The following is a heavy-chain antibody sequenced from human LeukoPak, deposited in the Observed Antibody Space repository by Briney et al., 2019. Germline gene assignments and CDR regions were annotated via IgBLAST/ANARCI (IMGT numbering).Heavy chain of an antibody. V-gene: IGHV1-2*02. J-gene: IGHJ4*02. CDR3: ARIFHLDIVVVPAATPFDY. D-gene: IGHD2-2*03. CDR2: INPNSGGT. CDR1: GYTFTGYY. Sequence: ASVKVSCKASGYTFTGYYMHWVRQAPGQGLEWMGWINPNSGGTNYAQKFQGRVTMTRDTSISTAYVELSRLRSDDTAVYYCARIFHLDIVVVPAATPFDYWGQGTLVTVSS.